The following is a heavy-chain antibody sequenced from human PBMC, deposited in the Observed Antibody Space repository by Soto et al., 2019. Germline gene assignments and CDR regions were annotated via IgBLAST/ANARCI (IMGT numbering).Heavy chain of an antibody. D-gene: IGHD1-26*01. CDR2: ISSSSSTI. J-gene: IGHJ5*02. CDR1: GFTFSSYS. V-gene: IGHV3-48*02. CDR3: AREGGNITGFDP. Sequence: EVQLVESGGGLVQPGGSLRLSCAASGFTFSSYSMNWVRQAPGKGLEWVSYISSSSSTIYYADSVKGRFTISRDNAKNALYLPMISLRDAGTAVYYCAREGGNITGFDPWGQGTLVTFSS.